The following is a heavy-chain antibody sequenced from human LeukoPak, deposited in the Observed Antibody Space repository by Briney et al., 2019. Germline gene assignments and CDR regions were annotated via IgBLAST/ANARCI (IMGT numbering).Heavy chain of an antibody. CDR1: GGSISSSSYY. J-gene: IGHJ4*02. D-gene: IGHD3-10*01. Sequence: SETLSLTCTVSGGSISSSSYYWGWIRQPPGKGLEWIGSIYYSGSTYYNPSLKSRVTISVDTSKNQFSLKLSSVTAADTAVYYCARSYYYGSGSPVRYFDYWGQGTLVTVSS. CDR3: ARSYYYGSGSPVRYFDY. V-gene: IGHV4-39*07. CDR2: IYYSGST.